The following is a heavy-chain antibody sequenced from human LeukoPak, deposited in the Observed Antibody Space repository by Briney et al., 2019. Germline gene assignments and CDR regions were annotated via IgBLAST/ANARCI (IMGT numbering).Heavy chain of an antibody. V-gene: IGHV3-30-3*01. Sequence: GGSLRLSCTASGFTFSNFVMHWVRQPPGKGLQWVTEISYDGNKKTYVDSVKGRFTISRDNSKNTLYLQMNSLRAEDTAVYYCARYGRTGTTQSDYWGQGTLVTVSS. CDR2: ISYDGNKK. CDR1: GFTFSNFV. CDR3: ARYGRTGTTQSDY. J-gene: IGHJ4*02. D-gene: IGHD1-7*01.